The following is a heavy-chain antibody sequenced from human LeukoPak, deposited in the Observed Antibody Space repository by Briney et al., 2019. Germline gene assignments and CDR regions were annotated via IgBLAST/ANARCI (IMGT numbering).Heavy chain of an antibody. V-gene: IGHV4-59*01. CDR3: VRSGIDFWSGYSQFDY. Sequence: PSETLSLTCTVSGGSISSYYWSWIRQPPGKGLEWIGYIYYSGSTNYNPSLKSRVTISVDTSKNQFSLKLSSVTAADTAVYYCVRSGIDFWSGYSQFDYWGQGTLVTVSS. CDR1: GGSISSYY. J-gene: IGHJ4*02. CDR2: IYYSGST. D-gene: IGHD3-3*01.